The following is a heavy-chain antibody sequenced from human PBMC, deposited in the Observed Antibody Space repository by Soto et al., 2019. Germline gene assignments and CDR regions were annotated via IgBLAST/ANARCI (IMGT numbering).Heavy chain of an antibody. J-gene: IGHJ6*02. V-gene: IGHV3-49*03. CDR3: TRVDGIAVAGTHYYYYGMDV. CDR1: GFTFGDYA. CDR2: IRSKAYGGTT. Sequence: GGSLRLSCTASGFTFGDYAMSWFRQAPGKGLEWVGFIRSKAYGGTTEYAASVKGRFTISRDDSKSIAYLQMNSLKTEDTAVYYCTRVDGIAVAGTHYYYYGMDVWGQGTTVTVSS. D-gene: IGHD6-19*01.